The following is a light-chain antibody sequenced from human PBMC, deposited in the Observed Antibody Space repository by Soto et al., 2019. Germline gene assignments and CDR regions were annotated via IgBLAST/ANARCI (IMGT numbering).Light chain of an antibody. V-gene: IGKV3-20*01. J-gene: IGKJ1*01. CDR3: QQYAASPRT. Sequence: EIVLTQSPGTLSLSPRERATRSCRASQSVSNAYLAWYQHKVGQSPRLLIYGASNRAPGIPDRFSGSGSGTDFTLTISRLEPQDFAVYYCQQYAASPRTFGQGTQVEVK. CDR1: QSVSNAY. CDR2: GAS.